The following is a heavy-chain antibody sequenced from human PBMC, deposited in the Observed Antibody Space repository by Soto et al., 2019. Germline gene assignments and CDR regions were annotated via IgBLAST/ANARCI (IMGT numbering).Heavy chain of an antibody. D-gene: IGHD1-1*01. CDR2: INHSGST. Sequence: SETLSLTCADYGGSFSGYYWSWIRQPPGKGLEWIGEINHSGSTNYNPSLKSRVTISVDTSKNQFSLKLSSVTAADTAVYYCARRRTSVWFDPWGQGTLVTVSS. CDR3: ARRRTSVWFDP. V-gene: IGHV4-34*01. J-gene: IGHJ5*02. CDR1: GGSFSGYY.